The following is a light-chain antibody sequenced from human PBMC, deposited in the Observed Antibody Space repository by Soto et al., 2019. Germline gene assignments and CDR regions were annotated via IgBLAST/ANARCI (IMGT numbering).Light chain of an antibody. J-gene: IGKJ1*01. CDR1: ESVSSN. Sequence: ELVMTQSPATLSVSPGERVTLSCRASESVSSNLAWYQQKPGQDPRLLIHGASTRATGVPVRFSGSGSGTEFTLTISSLQSEDSAVYYCQQYNNWRTFGQGTKVEIK. V-gene: IGKV3-15*01. CDR2: GAS. CDR3: QQYNNWRT.